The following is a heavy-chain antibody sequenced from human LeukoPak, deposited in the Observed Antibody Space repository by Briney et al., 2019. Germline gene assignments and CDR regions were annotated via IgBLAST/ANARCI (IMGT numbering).Heavy chain of an antibody. Sequence: GGSLRLSCSASGFTFKSYAMHWVRQAPGKGLVYVSSINTNGANTYYADSVKGRFTISRDNSRNTVYVQMNSLTPEGTAVYYCVKGLDYSSSQMDSWGQGTLVTVSS. CDR2: INTNGANT. D-gene: IGHD6-6*01. CDR1: GFTFKSYA. V-gene: IGHV3-64*05. CDR3: VKGLDYSSSQMDS. J-gene: IGHJ4*02.